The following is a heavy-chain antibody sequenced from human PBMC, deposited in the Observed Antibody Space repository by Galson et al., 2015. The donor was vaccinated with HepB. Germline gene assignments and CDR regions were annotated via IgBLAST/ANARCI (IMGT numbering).Heavy chain of an antibody. CDR3: AREERLGIMGTSFDY. CDR2: IIPVFGTA. Sequence: SVKVSCKASGGTFNSHAINWVRQAPGQGLEWMGSIIPVFGTATYAQRFEGRVTTTADTSTTTAYMELSNLRSEDTAVYYCAREERLGIMGTSFDYWGQGTLVTVSS. V-gene: IGHV1-69*06. J-gene: IGHJ4*02. D-gene: IGHD3-16*01. CDR1: GGTFNSHA.